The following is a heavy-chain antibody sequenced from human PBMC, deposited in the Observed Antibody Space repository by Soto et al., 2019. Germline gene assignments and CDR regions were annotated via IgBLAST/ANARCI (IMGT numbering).Heavy chain of an antibody. CDR1: GFCFSSYS. CDR2: ISSSSSTI. CDR3: ARDVSGLNWFDP. J-gene: IGHJ5*02. Sequence: GXSLRLYCAASGFCFSSYSLNWFRQAPGKGLEWVSYISSSSSTIYYADSVKGRFTISRDNAKNSLYLQMNSLRDEDTAVYYCARDVSGLNWFDPWGQGTLVTV. V-gene: IGHV3-48*02. D-gene: IGHD5-12*01.